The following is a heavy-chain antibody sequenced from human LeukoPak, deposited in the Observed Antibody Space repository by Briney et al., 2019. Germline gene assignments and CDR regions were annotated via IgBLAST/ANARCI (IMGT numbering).Heavy chain of an antibody. CDR1: GFTFSSYG. D-gene: IGHD3-3*01. Sequence: GRSLRLSCAASGFTFSSYGMHWVRQAPGKGLEWVAVISYDGSNKYYADSVKGRFTISRDNSKNTLYLQMNSLRAEDTAVYYCAKDYPSTGRDDFWSGYYNGYFDYWGQGTLVTVSS. V-gene: IGHV3-30*18. CDR2: ISYDGSNK. J-gene: IGHJ4*02. CDR3: AKDYPSTGRDDFWSGYYNGYFDY.